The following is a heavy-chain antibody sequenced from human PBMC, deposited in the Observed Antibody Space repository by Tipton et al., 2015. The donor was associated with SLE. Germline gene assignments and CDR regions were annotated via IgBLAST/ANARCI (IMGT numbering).Heavy chain of an antibody. D-gene: IGHD3-22*01. J-gene: IGHJ4*01. Sequence: QLVQYGAEVQKPGASEKDSCKAYGYNFTNTGISWVRQAPGQGLEWMGWISPYNGNTKYSQRLQGRITMTTDTSTRTVYMELRSLRSVDTAVYYCARDLSITTVIQFDYWGHGTLVTVSS. V-gene: IGHV1-18*01. CDR1: GYNFTNTG. CDR2: ISPYNGNT. CDR3: ARDLSITTVIQFDY.